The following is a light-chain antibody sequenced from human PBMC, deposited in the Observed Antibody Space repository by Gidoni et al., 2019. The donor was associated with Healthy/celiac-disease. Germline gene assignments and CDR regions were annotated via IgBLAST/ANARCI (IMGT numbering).Light chain of an antibody. V-gene: IGKV3-20*01. J-gene: IGKJ1*01. CDR2: GAS. CDR3: QQYGSSPRT. CDR1: QSVSSSY. Sequence: EIVLTQSPGTLSLSPGERATLSCRASQSVSSSYLAWYQQKPGQAPRLLIYGASSRATGIPDRFSGSGSGTDFTLTISRLEHEDCAVYYCQQYGSSPRTFGQGTKVEIK.